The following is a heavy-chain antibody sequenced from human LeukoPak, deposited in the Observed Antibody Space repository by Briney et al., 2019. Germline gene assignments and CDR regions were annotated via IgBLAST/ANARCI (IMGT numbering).Heavy chain of an antibody. Sequence: GGSLRLSCAASGLTFSSYGMHWVRQAPGKGLEWVAVIWYDGSNKYYADSVKGRFTISRDNSKNTLYLQMNSLRAEDTAVYYCARDRFGGSLDYWGQGTLVTVSS. J-gene: IGHJ4*02. D-gene: IGHD2-15*01. CDR2: IWYDGSNK. CDR1: GLTFSSYG. CDR3: ARDRFGGSLDY. V-gene: IGHV3-33*01.